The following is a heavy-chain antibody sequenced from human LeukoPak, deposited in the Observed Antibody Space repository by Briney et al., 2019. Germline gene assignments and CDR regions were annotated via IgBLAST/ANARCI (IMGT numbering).Heavy chain of an antibody. J-gene: IGHJ4*02. CDR1: GFTFSSYG. D-gene: IGHD5-18*01. CDR2: ISYDGSNK. CDR3: AKDGGYSYGYYFDY. Sequence: PGGSLRLSCAAPGFTFSSYGMHWVRQAPGKGLEWVAVISYDGSNKYYADSVKGRFTISRDNSKNTLYLQMNSLRAEDTAVYYCAKDGGYSYGYYFDYWGQGTLVTVSS. V-gene: IGHV3-30*18.